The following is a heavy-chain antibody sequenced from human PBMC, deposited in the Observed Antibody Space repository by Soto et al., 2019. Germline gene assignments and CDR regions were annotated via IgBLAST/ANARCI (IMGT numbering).Heavy chain of an antibody. Sequence: QITLKESGPTLVKPTQTLTLTCTFSGFSLTTDRVGVGWIRQPPGEALEWLAVIYWDDSKTYRPSLESRLTITEHTAHTPVALTMTNMDSLDTATYYCAHADGGRSLYWGQGTLVTVSS. CDR3: AHADGGRSLY. V-gene: IGHV2-5*02. D-gene: IGHD1-26*01. CDR2: IYWDDSK. CDR1: GFSLTTDRVG. J-gene: IGHJ4*02.